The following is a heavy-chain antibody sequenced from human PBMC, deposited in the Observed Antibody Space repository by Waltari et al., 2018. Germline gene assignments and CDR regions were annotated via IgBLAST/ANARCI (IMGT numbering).Heavy chain of an antibody. D-gene: IGHD1-1*01. CDR2: IWYDGSNK. CDR1: GFTFSSYG. Sequence: QVQLVESGGGVVQPGRSLRLSCAASGFTFSSYGMHWVRQAPGQGLGWVAVIWYDGSNKYYADSVKGRFTISRDNSKNTLYLQMNSLRAEDTAVYYCARDPRYNWNDGDRAFYAFDIWGQGTMVTVSS. J-gene: IGHJ3*02. CDR3: ARDPRYNWNDGDRAFYAFDI. V-gene: IGHV3-33*01.